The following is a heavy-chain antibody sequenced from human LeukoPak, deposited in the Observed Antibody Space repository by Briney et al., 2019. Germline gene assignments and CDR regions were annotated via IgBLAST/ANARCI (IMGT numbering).Heavy chain of an antibody. Sequence: GGSLRLSCAASGFIFSDYYMSWIRQAPGKGLEWVSYISSSGSIIYYADSVKGRFTISRDNAKNSLYLQMNSLRVEDTAVYYCAKPPYGSGSYFPFFDYWGQGTLVTVSS. CDR3: AKPPYGSGSYFPFFDY. CDR2: ISSSGSII. CDR1: GFIFSDYY. D-gene: IGHD3-10*01. V-gene: IGHV3-11*01. J-gene: IGHJ4*02.